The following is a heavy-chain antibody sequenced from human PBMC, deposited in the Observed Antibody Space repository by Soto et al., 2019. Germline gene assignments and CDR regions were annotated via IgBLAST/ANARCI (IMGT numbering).Heavy chain of an antibody. J-gene: IGHJ4*02. Sequence: SETLSLTCTVSGGSISSYYLSWIRQPPGKGLEWIGYIYYSGSTNYNPSLKSRVTISVDTSKNQFSLKLSSVTAADTAVYYCARGRSVLVATPVYWGQGTLVTVSS. CDR1: GGSISSYY. CDR3: ARGRSVLVATPVY. V-gene: IGHV4-59*01. CDR2: IYYSGST. D-gene: IGHD5-12*01.